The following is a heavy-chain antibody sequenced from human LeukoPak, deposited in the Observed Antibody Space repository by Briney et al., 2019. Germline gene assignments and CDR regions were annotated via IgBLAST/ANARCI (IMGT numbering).Heavy chain of an antibody. J-gene: IGHJ6*02. CDR3: ARGFRAAGTRYYGMDV. CDR2: ISGSGGST. V-gene: IGHV3-23*01. Sequence: GGSLRLSCAASGFTFSSYAMSWVRQAPGKGLEWVSAISGSGGSTYYADSVKGRFTISRDNSKNTLYLQMNSLRAEDTAVYYCARGFRAAGTRYYGMDVWGQGTTVTVSS. CDR1: GFTFSSYA. D-gene: IGHD6-13*01.